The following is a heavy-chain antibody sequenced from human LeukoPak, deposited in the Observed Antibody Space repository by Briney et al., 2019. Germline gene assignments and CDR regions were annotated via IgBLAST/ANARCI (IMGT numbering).Heavy chain of an antibody. Sequence: KPGGSLRLSCVASGFIFSTFGMHWVRQAPGKGLEWVSAISGSGGSTYYADSVKGRFTISRDNAKNSLYLQMNSLRAEDTAVYYCAELGITMIGGVWGKGTTVTISS. CDR1: GFIFSTFG. J-gene: IGHJ6*04. D-gene: IGHD3-10*02. V-gene: IGHV3-21*01. CDR3: AELGITMIGGV. CDR2: ISGSGGST.